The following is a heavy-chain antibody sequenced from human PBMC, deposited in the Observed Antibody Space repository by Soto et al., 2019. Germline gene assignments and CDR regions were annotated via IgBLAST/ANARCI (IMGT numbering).Heavy chain of an antibody. CDR1: GGSISSGGYY. CDR3: ARDSKEQQLFDAFDI. Sequence: SETLSLTCTVSGGSISSGGYYWSWIRQHPGKGLEWIGYIYYSGSTYYNPSLKSRVTISVDTSKNQFSLKLSSVTAADTAVYYCARDSKEQQLFDAFDIWGQGTMVTVS. J-gene: IGHJ3*02. V-gene: IGHV4-31*03. D-gene: IGHD6-13*01. CDR2: IYYSGST.